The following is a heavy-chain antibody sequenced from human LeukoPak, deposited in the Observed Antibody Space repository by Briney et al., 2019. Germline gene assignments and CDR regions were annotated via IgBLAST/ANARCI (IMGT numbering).Heavy chain of an antibody. D-gene: IGHD3-10*01. J-gene: IGHJ4*02. Sequence: SETLSLTCTVSGGSISSYYWSWIRQPPGKGLEWIGYIYYSGSTNYNPSLKSRVTISVDTSKNQFSLKLSSVTAADTAVYYCARESGLWFGELSLVYYFDYWGQGTLVTVSS. CDR2: IYYSGST. V-gene: IGHV4-59*01. CDR1: GGSISSYY. CDR3: ARESGLWFGELSLVYYFDY.